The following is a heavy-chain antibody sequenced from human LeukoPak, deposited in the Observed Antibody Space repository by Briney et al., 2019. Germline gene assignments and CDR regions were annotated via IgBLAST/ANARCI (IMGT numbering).Heavy chain of an antibody. J-gene: IGHJ4*02. V-gene: IGHV3-23*01. Sequence: GGSLRLSCAASGFTFSSYAMSWVRQAPGKGLEWVSAISGSGGSTYYADSVKGRFTISRDNSKNTLYLQMNSLRAEDTAVYYCAKASNIVVVVAAKYHGKGPSYYFDYWGQGTLVTVSS. D-gene: IGHD2-15*01. CDR3: AKASNIVVVVAAKYHGKGPSYYFDY. CDR2: ISGSGGST. CDR1: GFTFSSYA.